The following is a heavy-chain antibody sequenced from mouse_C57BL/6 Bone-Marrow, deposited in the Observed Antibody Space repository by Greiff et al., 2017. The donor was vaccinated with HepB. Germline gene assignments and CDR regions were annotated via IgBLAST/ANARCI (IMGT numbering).Heavy chain of an antibody. D-gene: IGHD1-1*01. V-gene: IGHV5-6*01. CDR3: ARLDYGSSWDWFAY. J-gene: IGHJ3*01. CDR1: GFTFSSYG. CDR2: ISSGGSYT. Sequence: DVQLVESGGDLVKPGGSLKLSCAASGFTFSSYGMSWVRQTPDKRLEWVATISSGGSYTYYPDSVKGRFTISRDNAKNTLYLQMSSLKSEDTAMYYCARLDYGSSWDWFAYWGQGTLVTVSA.